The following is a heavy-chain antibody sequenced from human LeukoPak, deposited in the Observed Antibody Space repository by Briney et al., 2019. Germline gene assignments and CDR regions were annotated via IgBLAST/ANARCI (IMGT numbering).Heavy chain of an antibody. J-gene: IGHJ4*02. D-gene: IGHD6-13*01. V-gene: IGHV1-3*01. CDR1: GYTFTSYA. CDR2: INAGNGNT. CDR3: ARDRGFSSSWWPVFDY. Sequence: ASVNVSCKASGYTFTSYAMHWVRQAPGQRLEWMGWINAGNGNTKYSQKFQGRVTITRDTSASTAYMELSSLRSEDTAVYYCARDRGFSSSWWPVFDYWGQGTLVTVSS.